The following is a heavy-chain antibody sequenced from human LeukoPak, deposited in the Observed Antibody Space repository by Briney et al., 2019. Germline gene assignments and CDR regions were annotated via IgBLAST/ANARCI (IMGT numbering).Heavy chain of an antibody. J-gene: IGHJ5*02. Sequence: GSVKVSCKASGGTFSSYAISWVRQAPGQGLEWMGWINPNSGGTNYAQKFQGRVTMTRDTSISTAYMELSRLRSDDTAVYYCARAPIGYCSSTSCSHHWFDPWGQGTLVTVSS. CDR2: INPNSGGT. D-gene: IGHD2-2*01. CDR1: GGTFSSYA. V-gene: IGHV1-2*02. CDR3: ARAPIGYCSSTSCSHHWFDP.